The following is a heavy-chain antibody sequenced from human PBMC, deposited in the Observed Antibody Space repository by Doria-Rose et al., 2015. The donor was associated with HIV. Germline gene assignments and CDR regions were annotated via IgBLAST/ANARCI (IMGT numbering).Heavy chain of an antibody. CDR3: ARVLSGTYDY. D-gene: IGHD1-26*01. Sequence: QVQLMESGPVLVKPTETLTLTCTVSGGSISHYYWSWIRQPPGKGLEYTGDIFYTGSTNYSPSLKSRVSISIDTSKNKFSLRLSSVTAADTPVYYCARVLSGTYDYWGQGTLVTVSS. CDR1: GGSISHYY. CDR2: IFYTGST. V-gene: IGHV4-59*01. J-gene: IGHJ4*02.